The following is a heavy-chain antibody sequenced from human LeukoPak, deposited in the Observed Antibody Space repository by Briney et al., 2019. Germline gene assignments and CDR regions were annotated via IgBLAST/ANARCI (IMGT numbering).Heavy chain of an antibody. Sequence: GGSLRLSCAASGFTFNDYAMHWVRQAPGKGLEWVSGISWNSGNIVYADSVKGRFTTSRDNAKNSLYVQMNSLRPEDTALYYCAKDSRGSGTRYYGMDVWGQGTMVIVSS. J-gene: IGHJ6*02. V-gene: IGHV3-9*01. CDR2: ISWNSGNI. D-gene: IGHD3-10*01. CDR1: GFTFNDYA. CDR3: AKDSRGSGTRYYGMDV.